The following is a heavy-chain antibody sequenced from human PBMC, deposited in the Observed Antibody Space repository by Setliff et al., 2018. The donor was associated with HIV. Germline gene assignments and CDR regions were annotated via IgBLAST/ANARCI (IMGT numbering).Heavy chain of an antibody. Sequence: PGGSLRLSCAASGFSFSEFWMYWVRQAPGKGLEWVANINTDGTKKYYVASVKGRFTASRDNAKNSLYLQMNSLRAEDTAVYFCARVLLITNAVYGVVSNRFDPWGRGSQVTVSS. V-gene: IGHV3-7*03. CDR3: ARVLLITNAVYGVVSNRFDP. D-gene: IGHD3-3*01. CDR2: INTDGTKK. J-gene: IGHJ5*02. CDR1: GFSFSEFW.